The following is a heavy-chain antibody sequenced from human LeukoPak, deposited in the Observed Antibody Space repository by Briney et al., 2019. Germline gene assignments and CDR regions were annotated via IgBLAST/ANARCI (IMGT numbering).Heavy chain of an antibody. J-gene: IGHJ5*02. Sequence: SVKVSCKASGGTFSSYAISWVRQAPGQGLEWMGGIIPTFGTANYAQKFQGRVTITADEPTSTAYMELSSLRSEDTAVYYCARFPTTVTNRWVNWFDPWGQGTLVTVPS. CDR3: ARFPTTVTNRWVNWFDP. D-gene: IGHD4-17*01. V-gene: IGHV1-69*13. CDR1: GGTFSSYA. CDR2: IIPTFGTA.